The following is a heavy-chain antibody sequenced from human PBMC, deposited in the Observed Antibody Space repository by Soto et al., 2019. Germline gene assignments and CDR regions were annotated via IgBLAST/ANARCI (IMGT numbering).Heavy chain of an antibody. D-gene: IGHD2-2*03. CDR2: IYGGGNGP. Sequence: EVQVLESGGGLVQPGGSLRLSCAATGFTFSDFAMSWVRQAPGKGLEWVSRIYGGGNGPHYADSVKGRVNSSRDNSKNTLYLQMNSLRAEETAVYYCAKMEGMDPWAYSFDYWGQGTLVTVSS. CDR3: AKMEGMDPWAYSFDY. V-gene: IGHV3-23*01. CDR1: GFTFSDFA. J-gene: IGHJ4*02.